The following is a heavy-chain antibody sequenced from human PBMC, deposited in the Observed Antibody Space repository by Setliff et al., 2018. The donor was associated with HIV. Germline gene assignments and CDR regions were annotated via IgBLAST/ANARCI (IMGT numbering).Heavy chain of an antibody. CDR3: ARQDTVMVTGFDY. D-gene: IGHD5-18*01. Sequence: GESLTISCKGSGYSFTSYWISWVRQMPGKGLEWMGRIDPSDSYTNYSPSFQGHVTISADKSISTAYPQWSSLKASDTAMYYCARQDTVMVTGFDYWGQGTLVTVSS. CDR2: IDPSDSYT. V-gene: IGHV5-10-1*01. CDR1: GYSFTSYW. J-gene: IGHJ4*02.